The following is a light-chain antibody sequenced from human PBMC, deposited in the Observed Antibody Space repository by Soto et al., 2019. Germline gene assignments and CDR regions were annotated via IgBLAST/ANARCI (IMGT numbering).Light chain of an antibody. CDR1: QSISNW. CDR3: QQYTENSGT. CDR2: DAS. V-gene: IGKV1-5*01. J-gene: IGKJ1*01. Sequence: DIQMTQSPSTLPASVGDRVTITCRASQSISNWLAWYQQKPGTAPKVLIYDASSLESGVPSRFSGSESETEFTLTISSLQPDDIATYYCQQYTENSGTFGQGTKVDIK.